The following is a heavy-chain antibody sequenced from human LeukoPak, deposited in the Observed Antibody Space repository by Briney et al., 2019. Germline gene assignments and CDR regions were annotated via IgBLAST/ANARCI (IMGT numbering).Heavy chain of an antibody. CDR2: INNDGSGT. CDR1: GLTFNKSW. J-gene: IGHJ1*01. CDR3: ARVSGLVMSEYLLH. V-gene: IGHV3-74*01. D-gene: IGHD2-21*01. Sequence: GGSLRLSCAASGLTFNKSWMHWVRQGPGKGLEWVSRINNDGSGTSYAGSVKGRFTISRDNAKNTLYLQMNSLRADDTAVYFCARVSGLVMSEYLLHWGQGALVTVSS.